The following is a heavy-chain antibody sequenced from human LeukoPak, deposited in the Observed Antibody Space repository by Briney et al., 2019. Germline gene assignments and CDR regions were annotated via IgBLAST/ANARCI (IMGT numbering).Heavy chain of an antibody. CDR1: GFTFSSYG. D-gene: IGHD6-13*01. CDR2: IRYDGSNK. Sequence: PGGSLRLSCAASGFTFSSYGMHWVRQAPGKGLEWVAFIRYDGSNKYYADSVKGRFTISRDNSKNTLYLQMNSLRAEDTAVYYCAKEVGAAAARAWYYMDVWGKGTTVTISS. CDR3: AKEVGAAAARAWYYMDV. V-gene: IGHV3-30*02. J-gene: IGHJ6*03.